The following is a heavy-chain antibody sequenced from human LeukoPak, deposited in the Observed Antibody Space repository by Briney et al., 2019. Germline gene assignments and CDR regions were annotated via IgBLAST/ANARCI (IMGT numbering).Heavy chain of an antibody. CDR2: ISGGGDAT. CDR1: GFSFVTYA. Sequence: PGGSLRLSWAAAGFSFVTYAMIWVRRPPGKGLEWVLAISGGGDATYYTDFEKGRFTISRDNSESTVYLRVNSLRAEDTAVYYCARLSGTFGPTSRILDYWGQGLLVTVSS. D-gene: IGHD3/OR15-3a*01. J-gene: IGHJ4*02. V-gene: IGHV3-23*01. CDR3: ARLSGTFGPTSRILDY.